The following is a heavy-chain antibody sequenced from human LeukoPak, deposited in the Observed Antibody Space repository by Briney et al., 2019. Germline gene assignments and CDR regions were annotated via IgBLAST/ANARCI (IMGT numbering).Heavy chain of an antibody. D-gene: IGHD6-13*01. CDR1: GGSISSSNW. Sequence: SSETLYLTCAVSGGSISSSNWWSWVRQPPGKGLEWIGEIYHSGSTNYNPSLKSRVTISVDKSKNQFSLKLSSVTAADTAVYYCARGRRPSKYSSSCFFDYWGQGTLVTVSS. CDR2: IYHSGST. J-gene: IGHJ4*02. CDR3: ARGRRPSKYSSSCFFDY. V-gene: IGHV4-4*02.